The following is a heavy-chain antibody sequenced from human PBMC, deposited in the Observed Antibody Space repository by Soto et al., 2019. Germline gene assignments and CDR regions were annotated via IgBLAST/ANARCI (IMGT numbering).Heavy chain of an antibody. J-gene: IGHJ4*02. V-gene: IGHV4-31*03. CDR3: ARAPNYYDSSGYPDYLYFDY. CDR1: GGSISSGGYY. D-gene: IGHD3-22*01. Sequence: PSETLSLTCTVSGGSISSGGYYWSWIRQHPGKGLEWIGYIYYSGSTYYNPSLKSRVTISVDTSKNQFSLKLSSVTAADTAVYYCARAPNYYDSSGYPDYLYFDYWGQGTLVTVSS. CDR2: IYYSGST.